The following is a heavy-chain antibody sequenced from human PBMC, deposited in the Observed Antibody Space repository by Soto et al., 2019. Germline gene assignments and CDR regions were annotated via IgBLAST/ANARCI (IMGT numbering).Heavy chain of an antibody. CDR2: ISSSSSYI. V-gene: IGHV3-21*01. CDR3: AKGVDWSGDDFVDYYYYYGMAV. J-gene: IGHJ6*02. D-gene: IGHD5-12*01. Sequence: EVQLVESGGGLVKPGVSLRLSCAASGFTFSSYSMNWIRQAPGKGLEWVSSISSSSSYIYYADSVKARFTISRDNAKKSLSLQTNSLRGYGTAFYYCAKGVDWSGDDFVDYYYYYGMAVWGQGTTVTVSS. CDR1: GFTFSSYS.